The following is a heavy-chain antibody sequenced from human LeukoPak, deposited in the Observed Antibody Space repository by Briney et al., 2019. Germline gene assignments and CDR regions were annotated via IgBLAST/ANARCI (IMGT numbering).Heavy chain of an antibody. Sequence: ASVKVSCKASGYTFTSYYMHWVRQAPGQGLEWMGIINPSGGSTSYAQKFQGRVAMTRDMSTSTAYMELSRLRSDDTAVYYCASMEYSSSSSNYWGQGTLVTVSS. D-gene: IGHD6-6*01. CDR1: GYTFTSYY. J-gene: IGHJ4*02. CDR3: ASMEYSSSSSNY. CDR2: INPSGGST. V-gene: IGHV1-46*01.